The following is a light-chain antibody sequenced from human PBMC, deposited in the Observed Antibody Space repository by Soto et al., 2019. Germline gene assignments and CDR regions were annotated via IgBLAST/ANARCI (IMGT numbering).Light chain of an antibody. Sequence: DTVMTQSPDSLAVSLGESATINCKSSRTLLNSSNSKNYVAWYQQKPGQHPKLLIYWASTRESGVPDRFSGSGSGTDFTLTINSLQTEDVAVYYCQQYFSAPFTFGQGTKLEIK. V-gene: IGKV4-1*01. CDR1: RTLLNSSNSKNY. CDR2: WAS. CDR3: QQYFSAPFT. J-gene: IGKJ2*01.